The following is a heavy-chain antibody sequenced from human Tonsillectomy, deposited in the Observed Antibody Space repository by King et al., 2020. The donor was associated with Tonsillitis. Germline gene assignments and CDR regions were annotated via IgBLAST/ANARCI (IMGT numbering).Heavy chain of an antibody. D-gene: IGHD4-17*01. CDR2: IYYSGGT. V-gene: IGHV4-59*01. CDR3: ARGTDYGDSSYYYGMDV. Sequence: VQLQESGPGLVKPSETLSLTCTVSGGSISRYYWNWIRQPPGKGLGWLGYIYYSGGTNYNPSLKSRVTISVDTSKNQFSPKLGSVAAADTAVYYGARGTDYGDSSYYYGMDVWGQGTTVTVSS. CDR1: GGSISRYY. J-gene: IGHJ6*02.